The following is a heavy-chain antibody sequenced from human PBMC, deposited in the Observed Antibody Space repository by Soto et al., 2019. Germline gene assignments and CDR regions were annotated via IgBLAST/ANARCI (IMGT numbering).Heavy chain of an antibody. CDR1: GFTFSSYA. CDR3: AKDSIGIQLWRYYFDY. Sequence: GGSLRLSCSASGFTFSSYAMSWFRQAPGKGLEWVSAISGSGGSTYYADSVKGRFTISRDNSKNTLYLQMNSLRAEDTAVYYCAKDSIGIQLWRYYFDYWGQGTLVTVS. CDR2: ISGSGGST. J-gene: IGHJ4*02. D-gene: IGHD5-18*01. V-gene: IGHV3-23*01.